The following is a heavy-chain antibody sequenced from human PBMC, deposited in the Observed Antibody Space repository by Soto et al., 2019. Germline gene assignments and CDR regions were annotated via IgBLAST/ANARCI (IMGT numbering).Heavy chain of an antibody. D-gene: IGHD4-4*01. CDR1: GFTFSNYA. CDR3: ARPLWRDDYNWGYFDL. CDR2: ISYDGSNK. Sequence: QVQLVESGGGVVQPGRSLRLSCAASGFTFSNYAMHWVRQAPGKGLEWVAVISYDGSNKYYADSVKGRLTISRDNSKNTLYLQMNSLRAEDTAVYYCARPLWRDDYNWGYFDLWGRGTLVTVSS. V-gene: IGHV3-30-3*01. J-gene: IGHJ2*01.